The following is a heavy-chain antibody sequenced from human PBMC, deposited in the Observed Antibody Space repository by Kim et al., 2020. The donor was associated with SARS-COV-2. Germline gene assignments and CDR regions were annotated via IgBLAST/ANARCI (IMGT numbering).Heavy chain of an antibody. V-gene: IGHV1-46*01. CDR2: INPSGGST. D-gene: IGHD5-18*01. CDR1: GYTFTSYD. CDR3: ASPGGLLFQFDY. J-gene: IGHJ4*02. Sequence: ASVKVSCKASGYTFTSYDMHWVRQAPGQGLEWMGIINPSGGSTSYAQNFQGRVTMTRDTSTSTVYMELSSLRSEDTAVYYCASPGGLLFQFDYWGQGPLDTVSS.